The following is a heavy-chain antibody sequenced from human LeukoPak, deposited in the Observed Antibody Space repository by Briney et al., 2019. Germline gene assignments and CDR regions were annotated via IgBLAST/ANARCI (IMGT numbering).Heavy chain of an antibody. CDR2: IYTSGST. Sequence: PSETLSLTCTVSGGSISSGSYYWRWIRQPAGKGLEWIGRIYTSGSTNYNPTLKSRVTISVDTSKNQFSLKLSTVTAADTAVYYCARAWGTAGYDSSGYYSFHWFDPWGQGTLVTVSS. CDR1: GGSISSGSYY. J-gene: IGHJ5*02. V-gene: IGHV4-61*02. D-gene: IGHD3-22*01. CDR3: ARAWGTAGYDSSGYYSFHWFDP.